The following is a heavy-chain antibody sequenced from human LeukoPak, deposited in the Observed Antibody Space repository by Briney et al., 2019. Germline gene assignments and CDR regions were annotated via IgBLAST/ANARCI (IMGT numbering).Heavy chain of an antibody. CDR1: GFTFTSYS. D-gene: IGHD1-26*01. J-gene: IGHJ4*02. CDR2: ISGGGGST. Sequence: GGSLRLSCAASGFTFTSYSMNWVRQAPGKGLEWDSTISGGGGSTYYADSVKGRFTISRDSSKNTLYLQVNSLRAEDTAVYYCAKGGKWDVTPFDYWGQGTLVTVSS. CDR3: AKGGKWDVTPFDY. V-gene: IGHV3-23*01.